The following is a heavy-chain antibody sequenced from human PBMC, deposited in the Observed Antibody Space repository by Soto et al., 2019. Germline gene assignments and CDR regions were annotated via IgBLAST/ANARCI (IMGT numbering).Heavy chain of an antibody. CDR3: AKGYSSGWYGASNGFDI. Sequence: EVQLLESGGGLVQPGGSLRLSCAASGFTFSTYAMSWVRQAPGKGLEWVSAISGSGGSTYYADSVKGRFTISRDNSKNTLYLQMNSLRAEDTAVYYCAKGYSSGWYGASNGFDIWGQGIMVTVSS. CDR2: ISGSGGST. V-gene: IGHV3-23*01. J-gene: IGHJ3*02. D-gene: IGHD6-19*01. CDR1: GFTFSTYA.